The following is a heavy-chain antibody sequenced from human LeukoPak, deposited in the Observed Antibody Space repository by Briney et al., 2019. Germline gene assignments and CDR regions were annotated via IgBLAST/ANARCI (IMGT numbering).Heavy chain of an antibody. CDR3: ARDDDSSSENAFDI. V-gene: IGHV1-2*02. CDR1: GYTFTGYY. Sequence: ASVKVSCTASGYTFTGYYIHWVRQAPGQGLEWMGWMYPNSGGTNYAQKFQSRVTMTRDTSISSAYMELSRLRSDDTAVYYCARDDDSSSENAFDIWGQGTMVTVSS. J-gene: IGHJ3*02. D-gene: IGHD6-6*01. CDR2: MYPNSGGT.